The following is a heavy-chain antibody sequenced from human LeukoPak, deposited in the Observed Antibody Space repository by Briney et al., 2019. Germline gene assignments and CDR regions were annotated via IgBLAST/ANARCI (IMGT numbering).Heavy chain of an antibody. CDR1: GFTFRTYG. Sequence: GGSLRLSCAASGFTFRTYGMHWVRQAPGKGLEWVAVISFNGTYRYYADSVKGRFTISRDNSENTLHLQMNSLRTEDTALYYCAKDWGREFASGSSYLDDWGLGAPVTVSS. CDR3: AKDWGREFASGSSYLDD. J-gene: IGHJ4*02. V-gene: IGHV3-30*18. CDR2: ISFNGTYR. D-gene: IGHD3-10*01.